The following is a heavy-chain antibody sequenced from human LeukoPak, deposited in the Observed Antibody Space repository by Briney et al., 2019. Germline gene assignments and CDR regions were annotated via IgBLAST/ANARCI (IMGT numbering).Heavy chain of an antibody. CDR2: ISGSGGST. V-gene: IGHV3-23*01. CDR3: AKDQSKVRSPGKNWFDP. Sequence: GGSLRLSCAASGFTFGSYAVSWVRQAPGTGLEWVSAISGSGGSTYYADSVKGRFTISRDNSKNTLYLQMNSLRAEDTAVYYCAKDQSKVRSPGKNWFDPWGQGTLVTVSS. D-gene: IGHD3-10*01. CDR1: GFTFGSYA. J-gene: IGHJ5*02.